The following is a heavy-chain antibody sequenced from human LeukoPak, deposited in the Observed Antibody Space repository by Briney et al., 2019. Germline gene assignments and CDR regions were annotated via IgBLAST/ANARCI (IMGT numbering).Heavy chain of an antibody. D-gene: IGHD6-19*01. V-gene: IGHV3-23*01. CDR1: GFTFSSYA. CDR3: AKHGSGRYFDY. CDR2: IRSGAYT. Sequence: GRSLRLSCAASGFTFSSYAMTWVRQAPGKGLEWVSTIRSGAYTYYADSVKGRLSVSRDNSKNTLYLEMNSLRAEDAAVYYCAKHGSGRYFDYWGQGTLVTVSS. J-gene: IGHJ4*02.